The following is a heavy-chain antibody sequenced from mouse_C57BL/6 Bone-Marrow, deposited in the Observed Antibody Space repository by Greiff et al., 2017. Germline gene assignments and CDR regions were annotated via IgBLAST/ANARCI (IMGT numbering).Heavy chain of an antibody. J-gene: IGHJ3*01. CDR2: INPSSGYT. D-gene: IGHD1-1*01. CDR1: GYTFTSYW. Sequence: VQLQQSGAELAKPGASVKLSCKASGYTFTSYWMHWVKQRPGQGLEWIGYINPSSGYTKYNQKFKDKATLTADKSSSTAYMQLSSLTYEDSAVYYCARSPLYYYGSIYALAWFAYWGQGTLVTVSA. CDR3: ARSPLYYYGSIYALAWFAY. V-gene: IGHV1-7*01.